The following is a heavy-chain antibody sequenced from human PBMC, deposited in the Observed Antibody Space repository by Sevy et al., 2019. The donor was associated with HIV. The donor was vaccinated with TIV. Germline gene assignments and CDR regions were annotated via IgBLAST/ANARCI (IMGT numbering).Heavy chain of an antibody. V-gene: IGHV3-7*04. J-gene: IGHJ6*02. CDR3: AGVYDFWSGYHYYYGMDV. D-gene: IGHD3-3*01. Sequence: GGSLRLSCAASGFTFSSYWMSWVRQAPGKGLEWVANIKQDGSEKYYVDSVKGRFTISRDNAKNSLYLQRNSLRAEDTAVYYCAGVYDFWSGYHYYYGMDVWGQGTTVTVSS. CDR1: GFTFSSYW. CDR2: IKQDGSEK.